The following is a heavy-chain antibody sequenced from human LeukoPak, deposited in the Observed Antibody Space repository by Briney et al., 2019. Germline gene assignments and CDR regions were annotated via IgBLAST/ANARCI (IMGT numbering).Heavy chain of an antibody. D-gene: IGHD6-6*01. J-gene: IGHJ4*02. CDR1: GYTFTGYS. CDR3: ARASVSSSFVYWESAYFDY. CDR2: INAGSGNT. Sequence: ASVKVSRKASGYTFTGYSIHWVRQAPGQRLEWMGWINAGSGNTKYSQTFHDRVTITRDTSASTAYMELRSLRSEDTAVYYCARASVSSSFVYWESAYFDYWGQGTLVTVSS. V-gene: IGHV1-3*01.